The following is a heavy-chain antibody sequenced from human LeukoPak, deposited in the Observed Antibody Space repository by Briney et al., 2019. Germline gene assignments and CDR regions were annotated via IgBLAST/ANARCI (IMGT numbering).Heavy chain of an antibody. CDR2: IYYSGST. CDR3: ARSDYSSGWYSLGY. CDR1: GGSVSSYY. V-gene: IGHV4-59*02. Sequence: SETLSLTCTVSGGSVSSYYWSWIRQPPGKGLEWIGYIYYSGSTNYNPSLKSRVTISVDTSKNQFSLKLSSVTAADTAVYYCARSDYSSGWYSLGYWGQGTLVTVSS. J-gene: IGHJ4*02. D-gene: IGHD6-19*01.